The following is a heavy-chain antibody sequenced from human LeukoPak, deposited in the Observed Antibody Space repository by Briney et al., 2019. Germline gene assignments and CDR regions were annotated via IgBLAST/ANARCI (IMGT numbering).Heavy chain of an antibody. V-gene: IGHV3-23*01. J-gene: IGHJ4*02. D-gene: IGHD6-19*01. CDR3: AKAQTPGWYSGY. CDR1: GFTFSSYA. Sequence: GGSLRLFWAASGFTFSSYAMSWVRQAPGKGLEWVSAISGSGVSTYYADSVKGRFTISRDNSKNTLYLQMNSLRAEDTAVYYCAKAQTPGWYSGYWGQGTLVTVSS. CDR2: ISGSGVST.